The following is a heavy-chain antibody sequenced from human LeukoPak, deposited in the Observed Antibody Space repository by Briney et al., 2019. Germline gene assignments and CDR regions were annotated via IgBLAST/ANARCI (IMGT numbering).Heavy chain of an antibody. CDR1: GYIFTGYY. D-gene: IGHD5-18*01. J-gene: IGHJ4*02. V-gene: IGHV1-2*02. Sequence: ASVKVSCKASGYIFTGYYMHWVRQAPGQGLEWMGWINPNSGGTSFAQKFQGRVTMTRDTSISTAYMEMSRLRSDDTAVYYCARVGGYSYGYGPFDYWGQGTLVTVSS. CDR2: INPNSGGT. CDR3: ARVGGYSYGYGPFDY.